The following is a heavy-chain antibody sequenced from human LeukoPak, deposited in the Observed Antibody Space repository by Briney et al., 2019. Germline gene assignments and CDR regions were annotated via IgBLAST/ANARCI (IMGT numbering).Heavy chain of an antibody. CDR1: GYSISSDYY. CDR2: IFHNGNT. CDR3: ARIEDVTRGYNHAYYFDY. D-gene: IGHD5-18*01. V-gene: IGHV4-38-2*02. J-gene: IGHJ4*02. Sequence: SETLSLTCTVSGYSISSDYYWGWIRQPPGKGLEWIGNIFHNGNTYYDPSLKSRVTMSIDTSKKQFSLKLRTATAADTAVYYCARIEDVTRGYNHAYYFDYWGQGTLVTVSS.